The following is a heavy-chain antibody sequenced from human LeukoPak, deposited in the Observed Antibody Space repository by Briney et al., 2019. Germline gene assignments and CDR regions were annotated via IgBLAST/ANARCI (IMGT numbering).Heavy chain of an antibody. CDR3: ARDRHIGGFGY. J-gene: IGHJ4*02. CDR1: GGSVSSSNW. CDR2: IYHNGNT. Sequence: SETLSLTCTISGGSVSSSNWWGWIRQPPGKVLEWIGEIYHNGNTGYNPSLKSRVTISVDKSKNQFSLSLTSVTAADTAVYYCARDRHIGGFGYCGQGTLVTVAS. D-gene: IGHD1-26*01. V-gene: IGHV4-4*02.